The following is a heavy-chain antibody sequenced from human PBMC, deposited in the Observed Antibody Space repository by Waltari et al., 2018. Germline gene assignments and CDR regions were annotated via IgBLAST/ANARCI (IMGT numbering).Heavy chain of an antibody. CDR2: INPNNGDT. Sequence: QVQLVQSGAAVKKPGASVKVSCRASGYTFTGYYLHWVRQAPGQGLEWVGWINPNNGDTKYAQKFQGRVTMTRDTAISTAYMELTRLRSDDTAVYYCVRRDGYQNEYWGQGTLVTVSS. CDR3: VRRDGYQNEY. CDR1: GYTFTGYY. V-gene: IGHV1-2*02. D-gene: IGHD5-12*01. J-gene: IGHJ4*02.